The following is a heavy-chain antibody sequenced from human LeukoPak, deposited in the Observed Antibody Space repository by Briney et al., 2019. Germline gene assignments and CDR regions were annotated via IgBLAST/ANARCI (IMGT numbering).Heavy chain of an antibody. CDR3: AKGGSYLNYFDN. V-gene: IGHV3-23*01. CDR2: VSGSGGGT. Sequence: GGSLRLSCAASGFAFSSYAMTWVRQAPEKGLEWVSGVSGSGGGTYYADSVKGRFTISRDNSKNTLYLQMNSLRAEDTAVYYCAKGGSYLNYFDNWGQGTLVTVSS. D-gene: IGHD1-26*01. CDR1: GFAFSSYA. J-gene: IGHJ4*02.